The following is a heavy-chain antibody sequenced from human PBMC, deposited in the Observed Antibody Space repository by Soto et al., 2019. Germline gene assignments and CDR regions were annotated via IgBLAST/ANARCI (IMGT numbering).Heavy chain of an antibody. D-gene: IGHD5-18*01. V-gene: IGHV3-30-3*01. Sequence: QVQLVESGGGVVHPGGSLRLSCKASGFGFSAYSMHWVRQAPGKGLGGVAVIQHNGNYIQYADFVRGRFTISRDNYKSILYLEMNGLTPEDTALYYCVRVGWGYTYGNGLDGWGQGTTVTVSS. J-gene: IGHJ6*02. CDR2: IQHNGNYI. CDR1: GFGFSAYS. CDR3: VRVGWGYTYGNGLDG.